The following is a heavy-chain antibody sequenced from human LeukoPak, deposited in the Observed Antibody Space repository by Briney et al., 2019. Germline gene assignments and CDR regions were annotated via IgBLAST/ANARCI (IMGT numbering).Heavy chain of an antibody. D-gene: IGHD5-12*01. Sequence: SETLSLTCAVYGGSLSGYYWSWIRQPPGKGLEWIGEINHSGSTNYNPSLKRRVTISVDTSKNQFSLKLSSVTAADTAVYYCARGRIVATHFDYWGQGTLLTVSS. J-gene: IGHJ4*02. CDR1: GGSLSGYY. CDR2: INHSGST. V-gene: IGHV4-34*01. CDR3: ARGRIVATHFDY.